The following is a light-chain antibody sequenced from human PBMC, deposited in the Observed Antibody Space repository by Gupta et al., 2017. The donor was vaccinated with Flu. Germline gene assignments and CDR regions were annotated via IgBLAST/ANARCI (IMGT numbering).Light chain of an antibody. J-gene: IGKJ1*01. CDR2: AAS. CDR1: QSISSF. Sequence: DIQMTQSPSSLSASMGDRVTITCRASQSISSFLSWYQQKPGKAPKLLIYAASSLQSGVPSRFSGSGSGTDFILSISSLQPEDFATYYCLQTYTTPRTFGQGTKVEIK. V-gene: IGKV1-39*01. CDR3: LQTYTTPRT.